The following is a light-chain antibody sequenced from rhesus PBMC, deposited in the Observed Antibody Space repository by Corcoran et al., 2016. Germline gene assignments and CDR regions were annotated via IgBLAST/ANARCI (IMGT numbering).Light chain of an antibody. CDR1: SSDVGGYNY. Sequence: QAAPTQPPSVSGSPGQSVTISCTGTSSDVGGYNYVSWYQQHPGKAPKLMIYGVSKRPSGVSDRFSGSKSGNTASLTISGLQAEDEADYYCSSYAGSDTYIFAGGTRLTVL. V-gene: IGLV2-23*01. J-gene: IGLJ1*01. CDR3: SSYAGSDTYI. CDR2: GVS.